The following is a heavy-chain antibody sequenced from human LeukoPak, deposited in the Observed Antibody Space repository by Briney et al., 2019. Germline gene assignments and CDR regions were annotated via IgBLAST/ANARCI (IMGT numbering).Heavy chain of an antibody. CDR2: IYTSGST. J-gene: IGHJ3*02. Sequence: SETLSLTCTVSGGSISSGSYYWSWIRQPAGKGLEWVGRIYTSGSTNYNPSLKSRVTISVDTSKNQFSLKLSSVTAADTAVYYCARAQVDCSSTSCYKSHDAFDIWGQGTMVTVSS. CDR1: GGSISSGSYY. V-gene: IGHV4-61*02. D-gene: IGHD2-2*02. CDR3: ARAQVDCSSTSCYKSHDAFDI.